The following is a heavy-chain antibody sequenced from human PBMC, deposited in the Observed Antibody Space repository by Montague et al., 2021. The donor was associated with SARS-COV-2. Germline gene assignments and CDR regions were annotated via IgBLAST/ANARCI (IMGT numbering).Heavy chain of an antibody. CDR1: NASITTSNW. J-gene: IGHJ4*02. Sequence: SETRSLTCTVSNASITTSNWWTWVRQAPGKGLEWVGEIHHSGTLNYNPSLKSRVTISVDTSKNHFSLTLNSVTAADTALYFCARRIRITVFRGVPLTTHSLESWGQGIMVTVSS. CDR3: ARRIRITVFRGVPLTTHSLES. D-gene: IGHD3-10*01. V-gene: IGHV4/OR15-8*01. CDR2: IHHSGTL.